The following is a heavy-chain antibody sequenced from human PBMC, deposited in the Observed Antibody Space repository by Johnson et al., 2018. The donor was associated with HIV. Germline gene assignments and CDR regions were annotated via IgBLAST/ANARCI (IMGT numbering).Heavy chain of an antibody. J-gene: IGHJ3*02. Sequence: VQLVESGGGGVQPGRSLRLSCVVSGFTFSSHGMHWVRQAPGRGLEWVAVISYDGSNKYYADSVKGRFTISRDNSKNTLYLQMNSLRAEDTAVYYCTRRRAGYDSSGQDAFDIWGQGTMVTVSS. CDR3: TRRRAGYDSSGQDAFDI. D-gene: IGHD3-22*01. CDR2: ISYDGSNK. V-gene: IGHV3-30*03. CDR1: GFTFSSHG.